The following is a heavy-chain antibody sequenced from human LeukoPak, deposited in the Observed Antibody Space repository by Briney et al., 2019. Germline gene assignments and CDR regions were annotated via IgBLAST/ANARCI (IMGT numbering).Heavy chain of an antibody. D-gene: IGHD5-18*01. CDR1: GGSISSSSYY. CDR2: IYYSGST. CDR3: ARDSGYSYGPFDY. Sequence: PSETLSLTCTASGGSISSSSYYWGWIRQPPGKGLEWIGSIYYSGSTYYNPSLKSRVTICVDTSKNQFSLKLSSVTAADTAVYYCARDSGYSYGPFDYWGQGTLVTVSS. J-gene: IGHJ4*02. V-gene: IGHV4-39*07.